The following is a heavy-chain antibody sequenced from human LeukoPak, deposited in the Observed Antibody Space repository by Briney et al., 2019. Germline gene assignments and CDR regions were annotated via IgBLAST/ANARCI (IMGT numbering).Heavy chain of an antibody. V-gene: IGHV1-18*01. J-gene: IGHJ5*02. CDR2: ISAYNGNT. Sequence: GASVKVSCKASGYTFTSYGISWVRQAPGQGLEWMGWISAYNGNTNYAQKLQGRVTMTTDTSTSTAYMELRSLRSDDTAVYYCALTGTIVGPYNWFDPWGRGTLVTVSS. CDR1: GYTFTSYG. CDR3: ALTGTIVGPYNWFDP. D-gene: IGHD1-7*01.